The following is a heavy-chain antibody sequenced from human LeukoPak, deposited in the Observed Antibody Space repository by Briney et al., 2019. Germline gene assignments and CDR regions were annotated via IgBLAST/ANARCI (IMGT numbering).Heavy chain of an antibody. CDR1: GFTFSSYW. CDR2: INSDGSST. J-gene: IGHJ4*02. D-gene: IGHD2-21*02. CDR3: ARVYCGGDCFRSYFDY. V-gene: IGHV3-74*01. Sequence: PGGSLRLSCAASGFTFSSYWMHWVRQAPGKGLVWVSRINSDGSSTSYADSVKGRFTISRDNAKNTLYLQMNSLRAEDTAVYYCARVYCGGDCFRSYFDYWGQGTLVTVSS.